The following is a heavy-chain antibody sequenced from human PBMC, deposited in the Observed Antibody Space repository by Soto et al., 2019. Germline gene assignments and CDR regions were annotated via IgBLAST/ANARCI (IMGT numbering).Heavy chain of an antibody. CDR2: MNPNSGNT. CDR3: ARAPRFSGRQDY. Sequence: QVQLVQSGAEVKKPGASVKVSCKASGYTFSDYDINWVRQATGQGLEWMGWMNPNSGNTGYAHNFQGRITMTKNASTNTAYMEVNSLISEDTAVYYCARAPRFSGRQDYWGQGTLVTVSA. CDR1: GYTFSDYD. V-gene: IGHV1-8*01. D-gene: IGHD2-15*01. J-gene: IGHJ4*02.